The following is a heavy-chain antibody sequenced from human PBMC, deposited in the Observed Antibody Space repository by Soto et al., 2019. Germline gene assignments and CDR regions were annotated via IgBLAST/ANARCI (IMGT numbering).Heavy chain of an antibody. CDR2: ISSSSSYI. V-gene: IGHV3-21*01. Sequence: GGSLRLSCAASGFTFSSYSMNWVRQAPGKGLEWVSSISSSSSYIYYADSVKGRFTISRDNAKNSLYLQMNSLRAEDTAVYYCARDLVLRLRPGRSAFDIWGPGTMVTVSS. CDR3: ARDLVLRLRPGRSAFDI. J-gene: IGHJ3*02. CDR1: GFTFSSYS. D-gene: IGHD3-10*01.